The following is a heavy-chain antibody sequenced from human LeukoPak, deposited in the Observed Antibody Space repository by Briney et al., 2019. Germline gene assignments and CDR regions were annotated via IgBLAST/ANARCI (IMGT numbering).Heavy chain of an antibody. V-gene: IGHV1-69*06. CDR1: GGTFSSYA. CDR3: ARGGYCSGGSCYGPRRYFDY. D-gene: IGHD2-15*01. CDR2: IIPIFGTA. J-gene: IGHJ4*02. Sequence: SVKVSCKASGGTFSSYAISWVRQAPGQELEWMGAIIPIFGTANYAQKFQGRVTITADKSTSTAYMELSSLRSEDTAVYYCARGGYCSGGSCYGPRRYFDYWGQGTLVTVSS.